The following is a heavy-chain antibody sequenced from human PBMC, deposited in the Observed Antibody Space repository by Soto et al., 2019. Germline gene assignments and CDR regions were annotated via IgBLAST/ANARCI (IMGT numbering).Heavy chain of an antibody. J-gene: IGHJ4*02. V-gene: IGHV3-33*01. CDR1: GFTFSTYG. CDR3: ARWTYYDSSGYYYVFDY. Sequence: QVQLVESGGGVVQPGRSLRLSCAASGFTFSTYGMHWVRQAPDKGLEWVAVMWFDGKHQYYADSVKGRFTISRDNSKNTLYLQMNSLRADDTALYYCARWTYYDSSGYYYVFDYWGQGTLVTVSS. CDR2: MWFDGKHQ. D-gene: IGHD3-22*01.